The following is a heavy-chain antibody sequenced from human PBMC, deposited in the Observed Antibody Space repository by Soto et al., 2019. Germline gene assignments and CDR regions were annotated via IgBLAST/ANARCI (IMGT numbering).Heavy chain of an antibody. J-gene: IGHJ6*02. CDR1: GYTFTSYA. Sequence: QVQLVQSGAEVKKPGASVKVSCKASGYTFTSYAMHWVRQAPGQRLEWMGWINAGNGNTKYSQKFQGRVTITRDTSASTAYMELSSLRSEDTAVYYCARSVGYYYGMDVWGQGTTVTVSS. V-gene: IGHV1-3*01. CDR2: INAGNGNT. CDR3: ARSVGYYYGMDV.